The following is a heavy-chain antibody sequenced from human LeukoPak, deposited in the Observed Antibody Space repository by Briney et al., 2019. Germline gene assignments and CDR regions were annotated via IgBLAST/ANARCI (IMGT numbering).Heavy chain of an antibody. CDR3: AREGGDPRWLDP. D-gene: IGHD6-25*01. J-gene: IGHJ5*02. CDR1: GGSISSYY. CDR2: INTSGST. Sequence: SETLSLTCTVSGGSISSYYWTWIRQSAGKGLEWIGRINTSGSTNYNPSLRSRVTMSVNTSKSQFSLNLTSVTAADTAVYSCAREGGDPRWLDPWGQGTLVTVSS. V-gene: IGHV4-4*07.